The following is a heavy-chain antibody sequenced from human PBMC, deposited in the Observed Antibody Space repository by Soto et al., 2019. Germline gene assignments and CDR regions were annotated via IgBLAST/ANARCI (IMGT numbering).Heavy chain of an antibody. V-gene: IGHV2-5*02. Sequence: QINLKGSGPSLGKTPQALKLNRTFLGFPPTSHAMGGGWFRQPPGKALEWLALIYWDDDNHYSPSLKSRLTFTKDTSKNQVVLIMTNMDPVDTATYYCAHGSGWLFDFWGQGTLVTVSS. J-gene: IGHJ4*02. CDR2: IYWDDDN. CDR1: GFPPTSHAMG. D-gene: IGHD6-19*01. CDR3: AHGSGWLFDF.